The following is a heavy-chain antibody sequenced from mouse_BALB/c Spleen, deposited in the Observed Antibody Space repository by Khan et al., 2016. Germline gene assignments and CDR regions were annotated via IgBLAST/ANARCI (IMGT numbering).Heavy chain of an antibody. CDR2: INPGSGGT. CDR1: GYAFTNYL. CDR3: SRSEGYDVGYAY. D-gene: IGHD2-2*01. J-gene: IGHJ3*01. V-gene: IGHV1-54*01. Sequence: QVRLQQSGAELVRPGTSVKVSCKASGYAFTNYLIEWVKQRPGQGLEWIGGINPGSGGTNYNEKFKGRATLTADTSSSTAYLQLISITSEESAVCFCSRSEGYDVGYAYWGQGTLVTVSA.